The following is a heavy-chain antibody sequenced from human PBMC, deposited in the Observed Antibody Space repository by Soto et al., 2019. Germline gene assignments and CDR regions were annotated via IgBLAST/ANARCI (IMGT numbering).Heavy chain of an antibody. J-gene: IGHJ6*02. Sequence: SETLSLTCAVYGGSFSGYYWSWIRQPPGKGLEWIGEINHSGSTNYNPSLKSRVTISIETSKNQFSLKLSSVTAADTAVYYCARTPHYYGSGSYFLEGYYYYYGMEVWGQGTTVTVSS. D-gene: IGHD3-10*01. CDR1: GGSFSGYY. V-gene: IGHV4-34*01. CDR3: ARTPHYYGSGSYFLEGYYYYYGMEV. CDR2: INHSGST.